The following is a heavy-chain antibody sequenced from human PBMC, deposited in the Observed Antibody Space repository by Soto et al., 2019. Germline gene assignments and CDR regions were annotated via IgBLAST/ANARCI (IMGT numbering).Heavy chain of an antibody. V-gene: IGHV1-3*01. J-gene: IGHJ6*02. CDR3: ARVRERGSGRMDI. D-gene: IGHD1-1*01. Sequence: QVQLVQSGAEAKKPGASVKVSCKASGYTFTSYAMNWVRQAPGQRLEWMGWINAGNGNTKYSQKFQGRVTITRDTSASTAYIELSSLRYEETALYYCARVRERGSGRMDIWGQGTTVTVSS. CDR1: GYTFTSYA. CDR2: INAGNGNT.